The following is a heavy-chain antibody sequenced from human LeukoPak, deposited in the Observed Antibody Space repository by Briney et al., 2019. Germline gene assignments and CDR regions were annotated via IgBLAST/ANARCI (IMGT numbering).Heavy chain of an antibody. CDR1: GGSISSGSYY. CDR3: ARGGSGSYYLYYFDY. D-gene: IGHD3-10*01. CDR2: IYTSGST. J-gene: IGHJ4*02. Sequence: SQTLSLTCTVSGGSISSGSYYWSWIRQPAGKGLEWIGRIYTSGSTNYNPSLKSRGTISVDTSKNQFSLKLSSVTAADTAVYYCARGGSGSYYLYYFDYWGQGTLVTVSS. V-gene: IGHV4-61*02.